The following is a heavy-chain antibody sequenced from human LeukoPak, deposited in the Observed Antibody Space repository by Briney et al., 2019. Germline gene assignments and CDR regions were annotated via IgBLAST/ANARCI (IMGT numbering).Heavy chain of an antibody. CDR1: GGSISSSSYY. J-gene: IGHJ4*02. D-gene: IGHD4-17*01. CDR3: ATPRRAPYGDYS. Sequence: PSETLSLTCTVSGGSISSSSYYWGWIRQPPGKGLEWIGSIYYSGSTYYNPSLKSRVTISVDTSKNQFSLKLSSLTAADTAVYYCATPRRAPYGDYSWGQGTLVTVSS. CDR2: IYYSGST. V-gene: IGHV4-39*01.